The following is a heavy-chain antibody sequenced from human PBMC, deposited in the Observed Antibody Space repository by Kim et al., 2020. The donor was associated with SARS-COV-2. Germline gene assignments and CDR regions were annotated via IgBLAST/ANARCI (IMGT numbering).Heavy chain of an antibody. CDR3: ARDFTVVPAAILGTPI. J-gene: IGHJ3*02. CDR2: IKQDGSEK. V-gene: IGHV3-7*03. D-gene: IGHD2-2*01. Sequence: GGSLRLSCAASGFTFSSYWMSWVRQAPGKGLEWVANIKQDGSEKYYVDSVKGRFTISRDNAKNSLYLQMNSLRAEDTAVYYCARDFTVVPAAILGTPIWGQGTMVTVSS. CDR1: GFTFSSYW.